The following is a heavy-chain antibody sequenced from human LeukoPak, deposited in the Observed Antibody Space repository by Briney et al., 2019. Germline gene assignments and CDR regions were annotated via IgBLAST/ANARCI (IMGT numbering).Heavy chain of an antibody. V-gene: IGHV3-48*03. Sequence: GGSLRLSCAASGFTFSSYEMNWVRQAPGKGLEWISYISASGRTIYYADSVKGRFTISRDNAKNSLYVQMNSLRAEDTAIYYCARDSGRGYIYGYPDYWGQVTLVTVSS. CDR2: ISASGRTI. CDR1: GFTFSSYE. CDR3: ARDSGRGYIYGYPDY. J-gene: IGHJ4*02. D-gene: IGHD5-18*01.